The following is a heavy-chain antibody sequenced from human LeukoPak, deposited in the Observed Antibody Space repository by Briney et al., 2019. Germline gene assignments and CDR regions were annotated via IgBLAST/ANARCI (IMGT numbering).Heavy chain of an antibody. V-gene: IGHV3-23*01. J-gene: IGHJ4*02. CDR2: ISGSGGST. CDR3: ARPSGGSAMY. D-gene: IGHD3-16*01. Sequence: GGSLRLSCAASGFTFSSYAMSWVRQAPGKGLEWVSAISGSGGSTYHADSVKGRFTISRDNSKNTLYLQMNSLKASDTAMYYCARPSGGSAMYWGQGTLVTVSS. CDR1: GFTFSSYA.